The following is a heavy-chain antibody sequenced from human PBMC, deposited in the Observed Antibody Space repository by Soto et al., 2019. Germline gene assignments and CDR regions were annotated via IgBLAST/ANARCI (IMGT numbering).Heavy chain of an antibody. CDR3: ARVAFSYFGMDV. J-gene: IGHJ6*02. CDR1: GGAISSYY. V-gene: IGHV4-4*07. Sequence: QVQLQESGPGLVKPSETLSLTCSVPGGAISSYYWSWVRQPVGKGLEWIGRVFSSGSTNYNASLKSRVTMSIDTSKNEVSLTLRSVTAADTAVYYCARVAFSYFGMDVWGPGTTVTVSS. CDR2: VFSSGST. D-gene: IGHD3-3*02.